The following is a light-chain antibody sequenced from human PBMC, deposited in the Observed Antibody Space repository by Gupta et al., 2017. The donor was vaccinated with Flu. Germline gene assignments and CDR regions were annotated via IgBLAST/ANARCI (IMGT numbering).Light chain of an antibody. Sequence: DNVMTQSPLSLPVTPGEPASISCRSSQSLLHSNGYNYVDWYLQKPGQSPQLLIYFGSNRASGVPASFSGRGSGTDFTLEISRVEAEDFGVYYCRQALQTMGTFGQGTKVEIK. V-gene: IGKV2-28*01. CDR1: QSLLHSNGYNY. CDR3: RQALQTMGT. CDR2: FGS. J-gene: IGKJ1*01.